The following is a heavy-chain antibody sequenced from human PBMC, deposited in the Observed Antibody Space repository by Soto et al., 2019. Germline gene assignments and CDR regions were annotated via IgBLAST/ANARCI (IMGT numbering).Heavy chain of an antibody. V-gene: IGHV3-7*05. D-gene: IGHD1-26*01. J-gene: IGHJ5*02. CDR1: GFTFSSYW. CDR2: IKADGSEK. Sequence: EVQLVESGGGLVQPGGSLRLSCTASGFTFSSYWMNWVRQAPGKGLEWVGNIKADGSEKFYVDSVKGRFTISRDNAKNSLYLDMNSLRVEDTAIYFCARDFGGPWGQGTLVTVSS. CDR3: ARDFGGP.